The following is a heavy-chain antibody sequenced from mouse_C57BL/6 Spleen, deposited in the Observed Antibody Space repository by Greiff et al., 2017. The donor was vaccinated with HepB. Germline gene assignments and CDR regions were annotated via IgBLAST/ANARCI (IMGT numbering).Heavy chain of an antibody. CDR3: ARQATGVDY. CDR1: GYTFTSYW. V-gene: IGHV1-69*01. J-gene: IGHJ2*01. CDR2: IDPSDSYT. D-gene: IGHD1-1*01. Sequence: VQLQQPGAELVMPGASVKLSCKASGYTFTSYWMHWVKQRPGQGLEWIGEIDPSDSYTNYNQKFKGKSTLTVDKSSSTAYMQLSSLTSEDSAVYYCARQATGVDYWGQGTTLTVSS.